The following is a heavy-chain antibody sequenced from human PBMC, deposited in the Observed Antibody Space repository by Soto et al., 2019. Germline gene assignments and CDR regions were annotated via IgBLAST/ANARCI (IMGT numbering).Heavy chain of an antibody. CDR3: ARAGNWNYLKGSFDP. D-gene: IGHD1-7*01. CDR2: ISAYNGNT. V-gene: IGHV1-18*01. CDR1: GYTFSSYF. J-gene: IGHJ5*02. Sequence: ASVKVSCKASGYTFSSYFISWVRQAPGQGLEWMGWISAYNGNTNCAQKLQGRVTMTTDTSTSTAYMELRSLRSDDTAVYYCARAGNWNYLKGSFDPWGQGTLVTVSS.